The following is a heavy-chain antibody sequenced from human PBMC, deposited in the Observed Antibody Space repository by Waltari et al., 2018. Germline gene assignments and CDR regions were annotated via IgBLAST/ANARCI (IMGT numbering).Heavy chain of an antibody. CDR1: GGPXSISGYY. CDR2: INYSGNT. V-gene: IGHV4-59*08. CDR3: ATXGXAMPTDY. Sequence: QVQLXESGPRLVKPSETLSLTXTVSGGPXSISGYYWTWIRQPPGKGLEWIGYINYSGNTKYNPALKSRATVSLDTSKKQFSLKLTSVTAADTAVYYCATXGXAMPTDYWGQGSLVXXXS. J-gene: IGHJ4*02. D-gene: IGHD2-2*01.